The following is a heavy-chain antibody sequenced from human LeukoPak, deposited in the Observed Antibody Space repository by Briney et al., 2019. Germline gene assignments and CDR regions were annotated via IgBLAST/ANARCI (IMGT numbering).Heavy chain of an antibody. V-gene: IGHV3-23*01. Sequence: GGSLRLSCAASGFTFSSYAMSWVRQAPGKGLEWVSGISGSVSVSSTYYADSVKGRFTISRDNSKNTLYLQMDRLRADDTAVYYCAKGFTIGWYSAPDYWGRGTLVTVSS. CDR2: ISGSVSVSST. CDR1: GFTFSSYA. D-gene: IGHD6-19*01. CDR3: AKGFTIGWYSAPDY. J-gene: IGHJ4*02.